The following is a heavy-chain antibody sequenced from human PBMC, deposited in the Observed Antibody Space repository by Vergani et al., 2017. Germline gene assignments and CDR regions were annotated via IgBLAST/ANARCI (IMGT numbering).Heavy chain of an antibody. D-gene: IGHD4-17*01. Sequence: QLQLQESGPGLVKPSETLSLTCTVSGGSISSYYWSWIRQPPGKGLEWIGYIYYSGSTNYNPSLKSRVTISVDTSKNQFSLKLSSVTAADTAVYYCASYYGDYGGWFDPWGQGTLVTVSS. CDR1: GGSISSYY. CDR2: IYYSGST. CDR3: ASYYGDYGGWFDP. J-gene: IGHJ5*02. V-gene: IGHV4-59*01.